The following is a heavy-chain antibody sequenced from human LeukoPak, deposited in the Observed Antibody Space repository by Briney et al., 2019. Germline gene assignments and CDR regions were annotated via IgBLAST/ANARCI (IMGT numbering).Heavy chain of an antibody. J-gene: IGHJ4*02. Sequence: ASVKVSCRASGYTFTNYGFTWVRQAPGQGLEWMGGIIPIFGTANYAQKFQGRVTITTDESTSTAYMELSSLRSEDTAVYYCARAGYGYGYDYWGQGTLVTVSS. CDR1: GYTFTNYG. V-gene: IGHV1-69*05. CDR3: ARAGYGYGYDY. D-gene: IGHD5-18*01. CDR2: IIPIFGTA.